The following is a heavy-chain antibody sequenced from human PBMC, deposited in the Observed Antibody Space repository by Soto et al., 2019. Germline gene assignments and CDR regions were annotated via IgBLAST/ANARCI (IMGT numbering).Heavy chain of an antibody. CDR3: AKPQYCSSTSCYRRGGVSFDY. J-gene: IGHJ4*02. CDR1: GFTFSSYA. CDR2: ISYDGSNK. Sequence: PGGSLRLSCAASGFTFSSYAMHWVRQAPGKGLEWVAVISYDGSNKYYADSVKGRFTISRDNSKNTLYLQMNSLRAEDTAVYYCAKPQYCSSTSCYRRGGVSFDYWGQGTLVTVSS. V-gene: IGHV3-30*18. D-gene: IGHD2-2*01.